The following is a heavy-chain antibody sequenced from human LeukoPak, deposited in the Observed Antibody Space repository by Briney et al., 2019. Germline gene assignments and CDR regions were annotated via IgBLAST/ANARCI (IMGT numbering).Heavy chain of an antibody. CDR3: ARVTRYYDSSALGYYFDY. D-gene: IGHD3-22*01. J-gene: IGHJ4*02. Sequence: GGSLRLSCAASGFTFSCYAMHWVRQAPGKGLEWVAVISYDGSNKYYADSVKGRFTISRDNSKNTLYLQMNSLRAEDTAVYYCARVTRYYDSSALGYYFDYWGQGTLVTVSS. V-gene: IGHV3-30-3*01. CDR2: ISYDGSNK. CDR1: GFTFSCYA.